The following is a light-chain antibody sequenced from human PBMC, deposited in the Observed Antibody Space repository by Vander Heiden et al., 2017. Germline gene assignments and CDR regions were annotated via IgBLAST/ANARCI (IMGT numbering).Light chain of an antibody. V-gene: IGKV2-28*01. CDR2: RST. Sequence: DIVMTQSPLSLPVTVGEPDYLPCRSSQCLRYSSVYNYVDWFVQKPGQAPQLLISRSTSRACGVPDRFSGSGSGTDFTLKISRVEAEDVGVYYCMQALQIPYTFGQGTKLEI. J-gene: IGKJ2*01. CDR3: MQALQIPYT. CDR1: QCLRYSSVYNY.